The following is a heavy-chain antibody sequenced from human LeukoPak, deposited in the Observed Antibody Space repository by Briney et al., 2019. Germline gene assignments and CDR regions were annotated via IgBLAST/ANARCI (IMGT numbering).Heavy chain of an antibody. D-gene: IGHD6-13*01. CDR3: AEWAAGSAFDI. CDR1: GVSISSSNSY. Sequence: SETLSLTCTVSGVSISSSNSYWGWIRQPPGKGLEWIGSIYYSGSTNYNPSLKSRVTISVDKSKNQFSLKLSSVTAADTAVYYCAEWAAGSAFDIWGQGTMVTVSS. V-gene: IGHV4-39*07. CDR2: IYYSGST. J-gene: IGHJ3*02.